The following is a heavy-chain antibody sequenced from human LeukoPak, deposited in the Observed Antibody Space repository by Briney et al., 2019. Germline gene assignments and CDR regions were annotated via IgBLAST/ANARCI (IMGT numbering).Heavy chain of an antibody. Sequence: ASETLSLTCTVSGGSISSSSYHWGWIRQPPGKGLEWIGSIYYSGSTYYNPSLKSRVTISVDTSKNQFSLKLSSVTAADTAVYYCARQFSSSSVAFDIWGQGTMVTVSS. D-gene: IGHD6-6*01. CDR2: IYYSGST. CDR3: ARQFSSSSVAFDI. CDR1: GGSISSSSYH. V-gene: IGHV4-39*07. J-gene: IGHJ3*02.